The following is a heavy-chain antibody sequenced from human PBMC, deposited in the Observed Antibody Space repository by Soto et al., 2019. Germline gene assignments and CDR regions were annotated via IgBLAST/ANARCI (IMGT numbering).Heavy chain of an antibody. CDR2: IYYSGST. V-gene: IGHV4-59*01. Sequence: SETLSLTCTVSGGSISSYYWSWIRQPPGKGLEWIGYIYYSGSTNYNPSLKSRVTISVDTSKNQFSLKLSSVTAADTAVYYCARGMWDFDWFGEYYYYYMDVWGKGTTVTVSS. J-gene: IGHJ6*03. CDR3: ARGMWDFDWFGEYYYYYMDV. D-gene: IGHD3-9*01. CDR1: GGSISSYY.